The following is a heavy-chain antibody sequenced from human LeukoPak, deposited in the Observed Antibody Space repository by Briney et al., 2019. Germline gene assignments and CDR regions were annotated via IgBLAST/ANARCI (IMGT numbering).Heavy chain of an antibody. Sequence: GGSLRLSCAASGFALTDYAISWVRQAPGKGLEWVSAITDSGGATYYADSVKGRFTISRDNSKNTLYLQMNSLRGDDTAIYYCAKAYTRSWYAAFDIWGQGTMVTISS. CDR2: ITDSGGAT. V-gene: IGHV3-23*01. J-gene: IGHJ3*02. CDR3: AKAYTRSWYAAFDI. CDR1: GFALTDYA. D-gene: IGHD6-13*01.